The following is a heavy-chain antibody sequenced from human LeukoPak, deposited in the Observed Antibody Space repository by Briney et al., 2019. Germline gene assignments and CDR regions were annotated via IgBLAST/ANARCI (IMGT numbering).Heavy chain of an antibody. J-gene: IGHJ3*02. V-gene: IGHV4-39*01. CDR1: GGSISSSSYY. Sequence: SETLSLTCTVSGGSISSSSYYWGWIRQPPWKGLEWIGSIYYSGSTYYNPSLKSRVTISVDTSKNQFSLKLSSVTAADTAVYYCARRGTGSMVRGVLGAFDIWGQGTMVTVSS. D-gene: IGHD3-10*01. CDR3: ARRGTGSMVRGVLGAFDI. CDR2: IYYSGST.